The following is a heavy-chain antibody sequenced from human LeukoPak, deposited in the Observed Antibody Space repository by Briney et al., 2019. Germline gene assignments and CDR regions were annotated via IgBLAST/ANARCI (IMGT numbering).Heavy chain of an antibody. V-gene: IGHV3-23*01. CDR2: ISGGST. CDR1: GFTFCNFA. D-gene: IGHD1-26*01. Sequence: PGGSLRLSCAASGFTFCNFAISWVRHAPGKGLEWVSRISGGSTYYADSVKGRFTISRDNSKDTLYLQMNTLRAEDAAVYYCAKTEGSGSYYGIDYWGQGTLVTVSS. CDR3: AKTEGSGSYYGIDY. J-gene: IGHJ4*02.